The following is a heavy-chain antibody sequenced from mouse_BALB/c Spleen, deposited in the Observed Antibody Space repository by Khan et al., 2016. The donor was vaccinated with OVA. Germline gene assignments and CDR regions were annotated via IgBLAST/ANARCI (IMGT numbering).Heavy chain of an antibody. CDR1: GFTFSTYG. D-gene: IGHD1-1*01. Sequence: EVELVESGGDLVKPEGSLKLSCAASGFTFSTYGMSWVRQTPDKRLEWVATISSGGSYTYYPDSVQGRFTISRDNAKNTLYLQMSSLKSEDTATFDCARLAYYYGSEGFAYWGQGTLVTVSA. CDR2: ISSGGSYT. V-gene: IGHV5-6*01. J-gene: IGHJ3*01. CDR3: ARLAYYYGSEGFAY.